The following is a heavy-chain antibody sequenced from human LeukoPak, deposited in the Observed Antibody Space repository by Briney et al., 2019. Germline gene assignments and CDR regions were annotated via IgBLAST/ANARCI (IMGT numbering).Heavy chain of an antibody. Sequence: LSLTCTVSGGSISSSSYYWGWIRQAPGKGLEWVSYISGPGTTISYADSVKGRFTISRDNAKNSLYLQVNSLRVEDTAVYYCARGKYTAAFDIWGQGTMVTVSS. CDR3: ARGKYTAAFDI. CDR1: GGSISSSSYY. J-gene: IGHJ3*02. V-gene: IGHV3-11*04. D-gene: IGHD5-18*01. CDR2: ISGPGTTI.